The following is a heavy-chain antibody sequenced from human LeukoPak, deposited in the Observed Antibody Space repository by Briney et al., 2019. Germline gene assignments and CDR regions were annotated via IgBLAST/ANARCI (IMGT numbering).Heavy chain of an antibody. D-gene: IGHD5-24*01. CDR1: GGSISRYY. J-gene: IGHJ4*02. Sequence: PSETLSLTCTVSGGSISRYYWSWIRQPPGKGLEWTGYIYYTGSTNYNPSLKSRVTISVDTSKNQFSLKLSSVTAADTAVYYCARSRVEMATRHCDYWGQGTLVTVSS. CDR2: IYYTGST. V-gene: IGHV4-59*08. CDR3: ARSRVEMATRHCDY.